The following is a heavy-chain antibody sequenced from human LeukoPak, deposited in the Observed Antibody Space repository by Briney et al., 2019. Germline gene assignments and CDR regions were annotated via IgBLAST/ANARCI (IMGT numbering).Heavy chain of an antibody. D-gene: IGHD4-17*01. V-gene: IGHV1-2*02. CDR1: GGTFSSYA. CDR2: INPNSGGT. J-gene: IGHJ6*03. Sequence: ASVKVSCKASGGTFSSYAISWVRQAPGQGLEWMGWINPNSGGTNYAQKSQGRVTLTRDTSISTAYMELRRLRTDDTAVYYCARGLYGEYVHYYMDVWGKGTTVIVSS. CDR3: ARGLYGEYVHYYMDV.